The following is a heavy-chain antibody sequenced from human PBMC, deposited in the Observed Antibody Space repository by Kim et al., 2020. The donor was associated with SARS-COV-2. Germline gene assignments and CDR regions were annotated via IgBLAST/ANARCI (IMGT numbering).Heavy chain of an antibody. CDR2: EGSHT. V-gene: IGHV3-33*06. Sequence: EGSHTYYADSVKGRFTISRDNSKNMVYLQMNSLRAEDTAVYYCANFESWGQGTLVTVSS. J-gene: IGHJ4*02. CDR3: ANFES.